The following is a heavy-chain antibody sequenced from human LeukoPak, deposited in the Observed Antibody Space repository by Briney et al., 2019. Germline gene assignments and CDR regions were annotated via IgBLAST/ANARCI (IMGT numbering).Heavy chain of an antibody. J-gene: IGHJ4*02. CDR3: ARAEVGATHLDY. V-gene: IGHV1-46*01. CDR2: IIPSGGST. CDR1: GYTFTSYY. D-gene: IGHD1-26*01. Sequence: GASVKVSCKASGYTFTSYYMHWVRQAPGQGLEWMGIIIPSGGSTSYAQKFQGRVTMTRDTSTSTVYMELSSLRSEDTAVYYCARAEVGATHLDYWGQGILVTVSS.